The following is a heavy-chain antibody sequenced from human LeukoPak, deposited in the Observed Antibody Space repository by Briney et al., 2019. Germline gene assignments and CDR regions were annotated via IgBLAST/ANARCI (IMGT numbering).Heavy chain of an antibody. D-gene: IGHD1-1*01. CDR3: ARDRGTWNDDGFDY. V-gene: IGHV4-4*07. CDR2: IYISGST. CDR1: GGSISSYY. J-gene: IGHJ4*02. Sequence: SETLSLTCTVSGGSISSYYWSWIRQPAGKGLEWIGRIYISGSTNYNPSLKSRVTMSVGTSKNQFSLKLSSVTAADTAVYYCARDRGTWNDDGFDYWGQGTLVTVSS.